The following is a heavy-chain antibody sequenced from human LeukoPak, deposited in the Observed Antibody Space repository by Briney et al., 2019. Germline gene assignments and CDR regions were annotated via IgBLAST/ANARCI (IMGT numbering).Heavy chain of an antibody. CDR2: NIPIFGTA. D-gene: IGHD6-6*01. V-gene: IGHV1-69*13. CDR1: GGTFSSYA. J-gene: IGHJ4*02. Sequence: EASVKVSCKASGGTFSSYAISWVRQAPGQGLEWMGGNIPIFGTANYAQKFQGRVTITADESTSTAYMELSSLRSEDTAVYYCARESIAAPYYFDYWGQGTLVTVSS. CDR3: ARESIAAPYYFDY.